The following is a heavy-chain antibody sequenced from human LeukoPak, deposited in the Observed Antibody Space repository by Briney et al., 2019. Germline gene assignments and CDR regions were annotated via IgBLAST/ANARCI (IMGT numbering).Heavy chain of an antibody. D-gene: IGHD3-22*01. Sequence: GAAVKVSCKASGGTFSSYAISWVRQAPGQGLEWMGRIIPILGIANYAQKFQGRVTITADKSTSTAYMELSSLRSEDTAVYYCARSPPAGYYDSSGYYNLDYWGQGTLVTVSS. CDR1: GGTFSSYA. V-gene: IGHV1-69*04. CDR2: IIPILGIA. CDR3: ARSPPAGYYDSSGYYNLDY. J-gene: IGHJ4*02.